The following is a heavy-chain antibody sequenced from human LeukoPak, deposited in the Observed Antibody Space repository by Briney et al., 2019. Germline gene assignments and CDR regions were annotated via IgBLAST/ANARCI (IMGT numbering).Heavy chain of an antibody. Sequence: SETLSLTCTVSGGSISSYYWSWIRQPPGKGLEWIGYIYYSGSTNYNPSLKSRVTISVDTSKNQFSLKLSSVTAADTAVYYCARDGYGQYNWFGPWGQGTLVTVSS. D-gene: IGHD5-18*01. CDR1: GGSISSYY. J-gene: IGHJ5*02. CDR3: ARDGYGQYNWFGP. V-gene: IGHV4-59*01. CDR2: IYYSGST.